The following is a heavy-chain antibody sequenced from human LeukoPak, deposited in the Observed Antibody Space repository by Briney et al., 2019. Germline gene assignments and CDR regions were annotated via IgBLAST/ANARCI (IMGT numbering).Heavy chain of an antibody. V-gene: IGHV4-34*01. J-gene: IGHJ6*02. CDR1: GGSFSGYY. CDR3: ARRCQGPEVGIAVAGTGYYYYGMDV. CDR2: INHSGST. Sequence: SETLSLTCAVYGGSFSGYYWSWIRQPPGKGLEWIGEINHSGSTNYNPSLKSRVTISVDTSENQFSLKLSSVTAADTAVYYCARRCQGPEVGIAVAGTGYYYYGMDVWGQGTTVTVSS. D-gene: IGHD6-19*01.